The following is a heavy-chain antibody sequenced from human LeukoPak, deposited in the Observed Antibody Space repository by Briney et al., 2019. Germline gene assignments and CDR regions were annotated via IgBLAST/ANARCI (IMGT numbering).Heavy chain of an antibody. CDR3: ARDIMITFGGVIATKTFDY. CDR2: IYPSGGST. CDR1: GYTFTSYY. D-gene: IGHD3-16*02. Sequence: ASVKVSCKASGYTFTSYYIHWVRQAPGQGPEWMGIIYPSGGSTTYAQKFQGRVTMTRDTSISTAYMEVSRLRSDDTAVYYCARDIMITFGGVIATKTFDYWGQGTLVTVSS. V-gene: IGHV1-46*01. J-gene: IGHJ4*02.